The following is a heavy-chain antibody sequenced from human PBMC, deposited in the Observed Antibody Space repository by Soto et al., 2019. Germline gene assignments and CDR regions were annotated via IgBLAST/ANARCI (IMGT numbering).Heavy chain of an antibody. D-gene: IGHD3-3*01. CDR3: AKSPQDDYDFWSGFTLTYNWFGP. CDR1: GFTFSSYA. CDR2: ISGSGGST. Sequence: GGSLRLSCAASGFTFSSYAMSWVRQAPGKGLEWVSAISGSGGSTYYADSVKGRFTISRDNSKNTLYLQMNSLRAEDTAVYYCAKSPQDDYDFWSGFTLTYNWFGPWGQGTLVTVSS. J-gene: IGHJ5*02. V-gene: IGHV3-23*01.